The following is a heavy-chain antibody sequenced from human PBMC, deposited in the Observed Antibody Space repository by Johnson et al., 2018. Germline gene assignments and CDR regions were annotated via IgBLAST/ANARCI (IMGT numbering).Heavy chain of an antibody. D-gene: IGHD1-26*01. CDR1: GFTFSSYA. V-gene: IGHV3-64*02. Sequence: VQLVESGEGLVQPGGSLRLSCAASGFTFSSYAMHWVRQAPGKGLEYVSAISSNGGSTYYADSVKGRFTISRDNSKNTLYLQMGSLRAEETDVYYCAKEGVMEWEYYGPFQYWGPSTLVTVSS. CDR2: ISSNGGST. CDR3: AKEGVMEWEYYGPFQY. J-gene: IGHJ1*01.